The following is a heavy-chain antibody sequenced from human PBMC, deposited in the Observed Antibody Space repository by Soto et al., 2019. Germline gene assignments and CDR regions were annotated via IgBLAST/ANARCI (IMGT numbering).Heavy chain of an antibody. J-gene: IGHJ4*02. CDR2: IYTAGPT. CDR3: ARGKSSDAYNPLGY. D-gene: IGHD1-1*01. Sequence: GGSLRLSCAASWFTVSNYYMSWVRQAPGRGLEWVSVIYTAGPTYYADSVKGRFTISRDESKNSLFLQMDNLRAEDTATYFCARGKSSDAYNPLGYWGPGTPVTVSS. CDR1: WFTVSNYY. V-gene: IGHV3-53*01.